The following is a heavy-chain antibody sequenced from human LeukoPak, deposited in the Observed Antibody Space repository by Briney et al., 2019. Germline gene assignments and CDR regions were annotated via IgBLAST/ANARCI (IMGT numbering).Heavy chain of an antibody. Sequence: LPGGSLRLSCAASGFTFSAYVMSWVRQAPGKGLEWVSSISGSGDITYYTDSVKGRFTISRDNSRNTLHLQMNSLRAEDTALYYCAKAHLPDYYYMDVWGKGTTVTVSS. CDR1: GFTFSAYV. V-gene: IGHV3-23*01. J-gene: IGHJ6*03. CDR3: AKAHLPDYYYMDV. CDR2: ISGSGDIT.